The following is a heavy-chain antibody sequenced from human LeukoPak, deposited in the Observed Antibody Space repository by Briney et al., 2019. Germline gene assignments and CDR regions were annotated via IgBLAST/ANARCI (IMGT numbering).Heavy chain of an antibody. D-gene: IGHD3-3*01. V-gene: IGHV4-34*01. J-gene: IGHJ4*02. CDR2: INRNGNT. CDR3: ARLVPERFFQLNPEGYYDY. Sequence: PSETLSLTCAISGEPFSGYYWGWIRQPPGKGLELIGEINRNGNTDYNPSLKSRVSMSIDTSNNQFSLKLISVTAADTAVYYCARLVPERFFQLNPEGYYDYWGQGTLVTVSS. CDR1: GEPFSGYY.